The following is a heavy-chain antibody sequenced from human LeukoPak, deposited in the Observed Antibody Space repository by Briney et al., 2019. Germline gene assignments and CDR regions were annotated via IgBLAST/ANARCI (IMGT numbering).Heavy chain of an antibody. CDR2: IKQDGSEK. J-gene: IGHJ4*02. CDR1: GFTFSSSR. V-gene: IGHV3-7*01. CDR3: EREGPFDY. Sequence: GRSPRLSYAASGFTFSSSRMSWVRQAPGKGLEWVANIKQDGSEKYYVDSVKGRFTISRDNAKNSLYLQMNSLRTDDTAVYYCEREGPFDYWGQGTLVTDCS.